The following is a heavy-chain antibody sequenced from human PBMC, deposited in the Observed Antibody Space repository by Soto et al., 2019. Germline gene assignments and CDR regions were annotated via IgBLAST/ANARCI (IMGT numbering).Heavy chain of an antibody. J-gene: IGHJ1*01. D-gene: IGHD2-15*01. CDR1: GGSISSGGYY. Sequence: QVQLQESGPGLVKPSQTLSLTCTVSGGSISSGGYYWSWIRQHPGKGLEWIGYIYYSGSTYYNPSLKSRVTISVDTSKNQCSLKLSSVTAADTAVYYCARVSLYGGNPSEYFQHWGQGTLVTVSS. CDR2: IYYSGST. CDR3: ARVSLYGGNPSEYFQH. V-gene: IGHV4-31*03.